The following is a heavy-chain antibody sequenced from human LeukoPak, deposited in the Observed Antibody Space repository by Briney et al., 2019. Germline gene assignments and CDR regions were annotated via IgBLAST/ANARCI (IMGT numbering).Heavy chain of an antibody. J-gene: IGHJ4*02. CDR3: AKDGGSVVPADTFDY. Sequence: GGSLRLSCAASGFTFSSYAMSWVRQAPGKGLEWVSAISGSGGSTYYADSVKGRFTISRDNSKNTLYPQMNGLRAEDTAVYYCAKDGGSVVPADTFDYWGQGTLVTVSS. V-gene: IGHV3-23*01. CDR2: ISGSGGST. CDR1: GFTFSSYA. D-gene: IGHD2-2*01.